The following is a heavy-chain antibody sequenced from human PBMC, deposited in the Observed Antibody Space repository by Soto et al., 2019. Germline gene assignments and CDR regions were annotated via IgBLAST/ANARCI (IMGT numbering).Heavy chain of an antibody. CDR2: IIGSSGTI. J-gene: IGHJ4*02. V-gene: IGHV3-48*01. CDR3: ARDKCSSALDY. Sequence: EVQLVESGGGLVQPGGSLRLSCAASGFTFSSYSMNWVRQAPGKGLEWVSYIIGSSGTIYYADSVKGRFTISRDNAKNSLYLQRNSLRAEDRAVYYCARDKCSSALDYWGQGTLVTVSS. CDR1: GFTFSSYS. D-gene: IGHD2-15*01.